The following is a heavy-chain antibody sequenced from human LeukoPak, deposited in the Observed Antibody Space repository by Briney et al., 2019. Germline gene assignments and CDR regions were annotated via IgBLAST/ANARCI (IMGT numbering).Heavy chain of an antibody. Sequence: GGSLRLSCAASGFTFSSYGMHWVRQAPGKGLEWVAFIRYDGSNKYYADSVKGRFTISRDNSQNTLYLQMNSLRAEDTAVYYCVKEHSSSWYGREYFDYWGQGTLVTVSS. CDR2: IRYDGSNK. J-gene: IGHJ4*02. V-gene: IGHV3-30*02. CDR3: VKEHSSSWYGREYFDY. CDR1: GFTFSSYG. D-gene: IGHD6-13*01.